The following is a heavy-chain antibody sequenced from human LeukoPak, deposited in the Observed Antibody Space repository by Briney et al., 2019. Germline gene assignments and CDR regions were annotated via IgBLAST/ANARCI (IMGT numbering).Heavy chain of an antibody. D-gene: IGHD6-19*01. CDR1: GGTFSSYA. Sequence: ASVKVSCKASGGTFSSYAISWVRQAPGQGLEWMGRIIPILGIANYAQKFQGRVTITADKSTSTAYMELSSLRSEDTAVYYCARPHGSGSYYYYYGMDVWGQGTTVTVSS. CDR2: IIPILGIA. V-gene: IGHV1-69*04. CDR3: ARPHGSGSYYYYYGMDV. J-gene: IGHJ6*02.